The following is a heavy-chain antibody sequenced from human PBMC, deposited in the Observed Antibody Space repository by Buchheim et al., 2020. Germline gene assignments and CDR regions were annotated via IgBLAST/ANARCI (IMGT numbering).Heavy chain of an antibody. V-gene: IGHV3-23*01. D-gene: IGHD2-2*01. CDR2: ISGSGGST. CDR1: GFTFSSYA. Sequence: EVQLLESGGGLVQPGGSLRLSCAASGFTFSSYAMSWVRQAPGKGLEWVSAISGSGGSTSYADSVKGRFTISRANSKNTLYLQMNSLRAEDTAVYYCAKSGPGGYCSSTSCWSDYYYYYGMDVWGQGTT. J-gene: IGHJ6*02. CDR3: AKSGPGGYCSSTSCWSDYYYYYGMDV.